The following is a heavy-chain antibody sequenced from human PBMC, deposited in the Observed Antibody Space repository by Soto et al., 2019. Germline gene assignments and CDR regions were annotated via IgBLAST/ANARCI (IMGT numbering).Heavy chain of an antibody. J-gene: IGHJ4*02. CDR3: VRGPSYYFDTTSYFFFDS. Sequence: SETLSLTCNVSGVSISSTPDYWSWIRQHPEKGLEWIGYINYSGTTYFNPSLKSRLTMSVDTSENQFSLRLSSVTVADTAMYXCVRGPSYYFDTTSYFFFDSWGQGTLVTVSS. CDR1: GVSISSTPDY. D-gene: IGHD3-22*01. CDR2: INYSGTT. V-gene: IGHV4-31*03.